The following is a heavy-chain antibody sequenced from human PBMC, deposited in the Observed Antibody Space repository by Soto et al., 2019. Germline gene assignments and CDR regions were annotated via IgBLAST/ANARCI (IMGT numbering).Heavy chain of an antibody. CDR3: XXXXXXXXXXXXXMDX. V-gene: IGHV3-30*03. CDR1: GFTFSSYA. CDR2: ISYDGRNK. J-gene: IGHJ6*02. Sequence: QVQLVESGGGGVQPGRSLRLSCAASGFTFSSYAMXWXXXXXXXXXXXXAVISYDGRNKYYADSVKGRFTISRDNSKNTLXXQXXXXXXXXXXXXXXXXXXXXXXXXXXXMDXWGQGTTVTVSS.